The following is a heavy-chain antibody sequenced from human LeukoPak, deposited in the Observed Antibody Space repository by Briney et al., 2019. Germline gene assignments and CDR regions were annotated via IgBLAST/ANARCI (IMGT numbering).Heavy chain of an antibody. Sequence: GGSLRLSCVVSGFTFSSYSMSWVRQAPGKGLEWVSVISGSGDSAYYADSVKGRFTISRDNSKNTLYLQMNSLRAEDTAIYYCAKTSSTSCYSCVFDYWGQGTLVTVSS. V-gene: IGHV3-23*01. CDR3: AKTSSTSCYSCVFDY. J-gene: IGHJ4*02. CDR1: GFTFSSYS. D-gene: IGHD2-2*01. CDR2: ISGSGDSA.